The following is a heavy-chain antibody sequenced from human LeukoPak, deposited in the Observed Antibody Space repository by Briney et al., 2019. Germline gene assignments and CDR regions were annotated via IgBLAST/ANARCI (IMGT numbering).Heavy chain of an antibody. D-gene: IGHD6-13*01. J-gene: IGHJ5*02. V-gene: IGHV3-23*01. CDR1: RFTFRNYA. Sequence: GGSLRLSCTASRFTFRNYAMTWVRQAPGKGLEFVSAISGSGGSTYYADSVKGRFTIARDNSNNTLYLQMNSLGAEDTAVYYCAKGQSAGTRVFRWFDPWGQGTLVTVSS. CDR3: AKGQSAGTRVFRWFDP. CDR2: ISGSGGST.